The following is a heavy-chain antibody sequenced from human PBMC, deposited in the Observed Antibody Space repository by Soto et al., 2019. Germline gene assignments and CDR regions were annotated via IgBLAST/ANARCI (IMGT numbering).Heavy chain of an antibody. CDR2: ISAYNGNT. V-gene: IGHV1-18*01. J-gene: IGHJ3*02. CDR3: ARDVLRQWLVEGDAFDI. D-gene: IGHD6-19*01. Sequence: QVQLVQSGAEVNKPGASVKVSCKASGYTFTSYGISWVRQAPGQGLEWMGWISAYNGNTNYAQKLQGRVTMTTDTSTSTAYMELRSLRSDDTAVYYCARDVLRQWLVEGDAFDIWGQGTMVTVSS. CDR1: GYTFTSYG.